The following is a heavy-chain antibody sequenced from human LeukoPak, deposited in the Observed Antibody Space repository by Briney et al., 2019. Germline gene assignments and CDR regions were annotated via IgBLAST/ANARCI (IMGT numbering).Heavy chain of an antibody. Sequence: GGSLRLSCAASGFTFSSYAMSWVRQAPGQGLEWVSTIGGNIGSAYYAEYVKGRFTISRDDSTNTIYLKMNSLRAEDTALYHCAKGGGYCSGGRCSLLAHWGQGTLVTVSS. D-gene: IGHD2-15*01. J-gene: IGHJ4*02. V-gene: IGHV3-23*01. CDR2: IGGNIGSA. CDR1: GFTFSSYA. CDR3: AKGGGYCSGGRCSLLAH.